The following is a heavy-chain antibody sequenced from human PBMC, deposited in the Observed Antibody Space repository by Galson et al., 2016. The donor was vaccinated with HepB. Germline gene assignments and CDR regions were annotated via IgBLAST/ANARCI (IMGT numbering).Heavy chain of an antibody. Sequence: SLRLSCAASGFTFRSFDMSWVRQAPGGGLEWVSTLDAGNYATHYADSVKGRFTISRDNSKSTLYLQLNSLRAEDTAVYFCAILKGQVTILDLWGQGTLVTVSS. D-gene: IGHD4-17*01. CDR3: AILKGQVTILDL. CDR2: LDAGNYAT. V-gene: IGHV3-23*01. CDR1: GFTFRSFD. J-gene: IGHJ5*02.